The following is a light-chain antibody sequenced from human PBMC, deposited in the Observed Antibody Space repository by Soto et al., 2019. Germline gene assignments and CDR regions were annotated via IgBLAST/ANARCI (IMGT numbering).Light chain of an antibody. Sequence: IVLTQSPGTLSLYPGERATLSCRASQSVSSNHLAWYQQKPGLAPRLLIYDASSRATGVPDRFSGGGSGTDFTLTISRPEPEDFAVYYCQQYGASPAPFGQRTKADI. CDR2: DAS. J-gene: IGKJ1*01. V-gene: IGKV3-20*01. CDR1: QSVSSNH. CDR3: QQYGASPAP.